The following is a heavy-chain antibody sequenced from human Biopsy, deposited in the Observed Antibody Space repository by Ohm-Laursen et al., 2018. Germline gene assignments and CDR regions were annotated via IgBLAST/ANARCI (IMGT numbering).Heavy chain of an antibody. CDR1: GGSISSSTYY. CDR2: IYSSGST. CDR3: AGHTKGDFGAVAGSYGLDV. V-gene: IGHV4-39*01. J-gene: IGHJ6*02. Sequence: GTLSLTCTVSGGSISSSTYYWGWIRQPPGKGLDWIGSIYSSGSTHHNPSLKSRVTISVVTSKNQFSLNLSSVAAADTAVYYCAGHTKGDFGAVAGSYGLDVWGQGTTVSVSS. D-gene: IGHD6-19*01.